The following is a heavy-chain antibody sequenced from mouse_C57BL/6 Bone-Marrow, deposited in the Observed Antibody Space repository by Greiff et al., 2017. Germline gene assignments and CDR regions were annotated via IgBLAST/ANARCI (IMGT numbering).Heavy chain of an antibody. V-gene: IGHV10-1*01. CDR2: IRSKSNNYAT. CDR1: GFSFNTYA. J-gene: IGHJ3*01. Sequence: EVKLVESGGGLVQPKGSLKLSCAASGFSFNTYAMNWVRQAPGKGLEWVARIRSKSNNYATYYADSVKDRFTISRDDSESMLYLQMNNLKTEDTAMYYCVRPNSSWFAYWGQGTLVTVSA. CDR3: VRPNSSWFAY.